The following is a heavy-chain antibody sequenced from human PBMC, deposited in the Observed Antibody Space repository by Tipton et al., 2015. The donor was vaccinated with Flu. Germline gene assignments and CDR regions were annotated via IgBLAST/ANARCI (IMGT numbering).Heavy chain of an antibody. J-gene: IGHJ6*02. CDR3: ARDYSNRGLSYYFGMDV. D-gene: IGHD4-11*01. CDR2: IHESGST. CDR1: GGSISSSTYY. V-gene: IGHV4-61*02. Sequence: TLSLTCTVSGGSISSSTYYWTWMRQPAGKGLEWIGRIHESGSTNYNPSLRSRVTMSVDTSKNHFSLKLRSVTAADTAVYYCARDYSNRGLSYYFGMDVWGQGTTVTVSS.